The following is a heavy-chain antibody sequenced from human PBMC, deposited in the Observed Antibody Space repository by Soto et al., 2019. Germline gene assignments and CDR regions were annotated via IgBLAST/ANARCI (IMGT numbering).Heavy chain of an antibody. V-gene: IGHV3-23*01. CDR3: AKRDQQC. D-gene: IGHD6-19*01. Sequence: EAQLLESEGDLVQSGGSLRLSCAASGFTFSIYGMTWVRQAPGKGLEWVSAISGSGGSTYYADSVKGRFTISRDNSNNTLYLQMNSLRVEDTAVYYCAKRDQQCWGQGTLVTVSS. J-gene: IGHJ4*02. CDR1: GFTFSIYG. CDR2: ISGSGGST.